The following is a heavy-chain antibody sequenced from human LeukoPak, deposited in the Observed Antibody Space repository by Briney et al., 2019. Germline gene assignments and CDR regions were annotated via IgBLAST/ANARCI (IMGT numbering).Heavy chain of an antibody. J-gene: IGHJ3*02. V-gene: IGHV4-34*01. CDR1: GGSFSDYY. CDR3: ARSSGSYKGDAFDI. CDR2: IYYSGIT. Sequence: SETLSLTCAVYGGSFSDYYWSWIRQPPGKGLEWFGSIYYSGITYSNPSLKSRVTISVDTSENQFSLKLSSVTAADTAVYYCARSSGSYKGDAFDIWGQGTMVTVSS. D-gene: IGHD1-26*01.